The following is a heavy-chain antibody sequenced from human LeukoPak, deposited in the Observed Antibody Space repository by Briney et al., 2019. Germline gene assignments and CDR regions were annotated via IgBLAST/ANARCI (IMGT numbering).Heavy chain of an antibody. CDR2: INPSGGST. J-gene: IGHJ6*02. CDR3: ARDAVRSSTRPNYYYYGMDV. V-gene: IGHV1-46*01. D-gene: IGHD2-2*01. Sequence: ASVKVSCKASGYTFTSYYMHWVRQAPGQGLEWMGIINPSGGSTSYAQKLQGRVTMTRDTSTSTVYMELSRLRSDDTAVYYCARDAVRSSTRPNYYYYGMDVWGQGTTVTVSS. CDR1: GYTFTSYY.